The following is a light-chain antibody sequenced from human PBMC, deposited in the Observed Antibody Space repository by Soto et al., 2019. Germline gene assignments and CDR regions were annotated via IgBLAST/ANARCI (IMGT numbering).Light chain of an antibody. J-gene: IGLJ1*01. CDR3: CSYTTTTTLYV. Sequence: QSVLTQPPSASGSPGQSVTISCTGTSSDVGAYDYVSWYQQHPGKAPKLMIYEVSNRPSGVSDRFSGSKSGNTASLTISGLQAEDEADYYCCSYTTTTTLYVFGTGTKVTVL. CDR2: EVS. CDR1: SSDVGAYDY. V-gene: IGLV2-14*01.